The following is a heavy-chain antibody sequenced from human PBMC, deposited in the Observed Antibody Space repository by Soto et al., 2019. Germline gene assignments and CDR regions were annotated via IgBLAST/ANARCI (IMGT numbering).Heavy chain of an antibody. CDR2: ISGSGGST. V-gene: IGHV3-23*01. J-gene: IGHJ4*02. CDR1: GFIFSSYS. Sequence: GGSLRLSCAASGFIFSSYSMNWVRQAPGKGLEWVSVISGSGGSTYYADSVKGRFTISRDSSKNTLYLQMNSLRSEDTAVYYCAKVLRQYYDSSGYSFDYWGQATLVTVSS. D-gene: IGHD3-22*01. CDR3: AKVLRQYYDSSGYSFDY.